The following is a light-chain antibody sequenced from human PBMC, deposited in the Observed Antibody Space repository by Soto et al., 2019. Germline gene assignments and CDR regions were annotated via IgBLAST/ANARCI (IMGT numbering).Light chain of an antibody. CDR3: QQYNNWPYT. CDR2: GAS. J-gene: IGKJ2*01. V-gene: IGKV3-15*01. CDR1: QSLSRN. Sequence: EIVMTQSPATLSVSPGERATLSCRASQSLSRNLAWYQQKPGQAPRLLIYGASTRATGIPARFSGSESGTEFTLTISSLQSEDFAVYYCQQYNNWPYTFGQGTKLEIK.